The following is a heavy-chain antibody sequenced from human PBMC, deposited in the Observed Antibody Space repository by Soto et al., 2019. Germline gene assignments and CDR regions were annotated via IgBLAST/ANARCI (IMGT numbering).Heavy chain of an antibody. Sequence: SGGSLRLSCAASGFTVSSNYMSWVRQAPGKGLEWVSVIYSGGSTYYADSVKGRFTISRDNSKNTLYLQMNSLRAEDTAVYYCARDSGYDNPDYGMDVWGQGTTVTVSS. CDR2: IYSGGST. CDR3: ARDSGYDNPDYGMDV. V-gene: IGHV3-66*01. D-gene: IGHD5-12*01. J-gene: IGHJ6*02. CDR1: GFTVSSNY.